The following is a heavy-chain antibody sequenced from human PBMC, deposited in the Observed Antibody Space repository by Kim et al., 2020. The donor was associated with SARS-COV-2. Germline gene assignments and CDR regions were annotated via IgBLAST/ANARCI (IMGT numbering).Heavy chain of an antibody. D-gene: IGHD3-22*01. CDR2: IIGSDGRT. CDR1: GFSFSTFD. CDR3: VKGAWLDN. Sequence: GGSLRLSCAASGFSFSTFDMSWVRQAPGEGLDWVSLIIGSDGRTYYPDSVKGRFTISRDNSKNTLYLHMNSLRAEDTAIYYCVKGAWLDNWGQGIPVNVS. J-gene: IGHJ4*02. V-gene: IGHV3-23*01.